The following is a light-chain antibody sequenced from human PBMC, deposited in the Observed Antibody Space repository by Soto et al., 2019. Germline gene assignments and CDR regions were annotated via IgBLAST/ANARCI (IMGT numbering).Light chain of an antibody. CDR3: QTWGTGIVI. J-gene: IGLJ2*01. Sequence: QPVLTQSPSASASLGASVKLTCTLSSGHSNYAIAWHQQQPEKGPRYLMKLNRDGSHSKGDGIPNRFSGSSSGAERYLTNSSLQSEDEADYYCQTWGTGIVIFGGGTTLTL. CDR1: SGHSNYA. CDR2: LNRDGSH. V-gene: IGLV4-69*01.